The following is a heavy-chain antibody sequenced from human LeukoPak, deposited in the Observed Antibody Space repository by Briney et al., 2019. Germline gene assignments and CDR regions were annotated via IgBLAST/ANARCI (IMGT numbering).Heavy chain of an antibody. J-gene: IGHJ4*02. CDR1: GGSISSSSYY. CDR3: ASLNYSPH. Sequence: PSETLSLTCTVSGGSISSSSYYWGWIRQPPGKGLEWIGSIYYSGSTYYNPSLKSRVTISVDTSKIQFSLKLSSVTAADTAVYYCASLNYSPHWGQGTLVTVSS. CDR2: IYYSGST. D-gene: IGHD4-11*01. V-gene: IGHV4-39*01.